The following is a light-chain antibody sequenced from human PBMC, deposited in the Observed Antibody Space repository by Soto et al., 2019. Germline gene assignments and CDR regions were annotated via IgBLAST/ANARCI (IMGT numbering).Light chain of an antibody. CDR3: ATWDGSLSAYV. Sequence: DIVMTQSPDSLAVSLGERATINCKSSESVLFTSNKKNYLAWYQQKPGQPPKLLIYSNIKQPSGVPDRFSASKYVTSASLAIRGLQSEDEADYFCATWDGSLSAYVFGTGT. CDR1: ESVLFTSNKKNY. V-gene: IGKV4-1*01. J-gene: IGKJ3*01. CDR2: SNI.